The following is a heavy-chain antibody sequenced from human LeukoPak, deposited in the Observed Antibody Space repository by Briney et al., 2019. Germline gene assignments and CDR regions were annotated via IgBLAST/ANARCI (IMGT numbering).Heavy chain of an antibody. Sequence: SETLSLTCTVSGGSISNYYWNWIRQPAGKGLEWIGRIYTSGSTEYNPSLKSRVTMSVDTSKNQFSLKLTSVTAADTAVYCCARGPPYCSTTNCYYMDVWGKGTTVTVSS. V-gene: IGHV4-4*07. CDR2: IYTSGST. CDR3: ARGPPYCSTTNCYYMDV. CDR1: GGSISNYY. D-gene: IGHD2-2*01. J-gene: IGHJ6*03.